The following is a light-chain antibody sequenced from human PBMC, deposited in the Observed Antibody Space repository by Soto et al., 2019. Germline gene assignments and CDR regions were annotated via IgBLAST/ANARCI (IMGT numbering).Light chain of an antibody. J-gene: IGLJ1*01. CDR2: EGS. CDR3: CSYAVSSTLGDYV. CDR1: SSDVGSYNL. Sequence: QSALTQPASVSGSPGQSITISCTGTSSDVGSYNLVSWYQQHPGKAPKLMIYEGSKRPSGVSNRFSGSKSGNTASLTISGLQAEDEADYYCCSYAVSSTLGDYVLGTGTKLTVL. V-gene: IGLV2-23*01.